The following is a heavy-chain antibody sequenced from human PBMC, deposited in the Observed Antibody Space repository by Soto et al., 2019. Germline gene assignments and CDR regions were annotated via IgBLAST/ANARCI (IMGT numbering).Heavy chain of an antibody. CDR3: ARDPYYYDSSGYFDY. CDR2: ISSSSSYI. J-gene: IGHJ4*02. V-gene: IGHV3-21*01. D-gene: IGHD3-22*01. Sequence: GGSLRLSCAASGFTFSSYSMNWVRQAPGKGLEWVSSISSSSSYIYYADSVKGRFTISRDNAKNSLYLQMNSLRAEDTAVYYCARDPYYYDSSGYFDYWGQGTLVTVSS. CDR1: GFTFSSYS.